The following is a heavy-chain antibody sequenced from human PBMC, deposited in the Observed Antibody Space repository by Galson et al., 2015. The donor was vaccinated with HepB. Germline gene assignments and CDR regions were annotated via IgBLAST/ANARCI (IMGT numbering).Heavy chain of an antibody. CDR2: IFYSGST. V-gene: IGHV4-59*01. CDR1: GGSLSTYY. D-gene: IGHD3-22*01. J-gene: IGHJ3*02. CDR3: ARVSRNKSGSYHRRGAFDI. Sequence: SETLSLTCTVSGGSLSTYYWTWVRQPPGKGLEWIGYIFYSGSTDYNPSLKSRVTISVDTSKSQFSLKLRSVTPADTAVYYCARVSRNKSGSYHRRGAFDIWGQGTLVTVSS.